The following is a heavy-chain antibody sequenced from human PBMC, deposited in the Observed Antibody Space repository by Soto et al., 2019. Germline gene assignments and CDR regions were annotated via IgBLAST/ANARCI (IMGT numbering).Heavy chain of an antibody. CDR3: ATYSYGAPFS. V-gene: IGHV3-15*07. CDR2: IKSKTDGGTT. CDR1: GFNFSNTW. D-gene: IGHD4-17*01. Sequence: EVQLVESGGDLVKSGGSLRLSCAASGFNFSNTWMNWDRQAPGKGLEWVGRIKSKTDGGTTEYAAPVKGRFTISRDDSKSTLYLQMDSLKTEDTAAYHCATYSYGAPFSWGQGTLVTVS. J-gene: IGHJ5*02.